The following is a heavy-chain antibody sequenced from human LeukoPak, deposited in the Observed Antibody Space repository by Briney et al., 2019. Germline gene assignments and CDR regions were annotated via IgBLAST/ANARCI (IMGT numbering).Heavy chain of an antibody. J-gene: IGHJ4*02. V-gene: IGHV4-34*01. Sequence: SETLSLTCAVYGGSFSGYYWSWIRQPPGKGLEWIGEINHSGSTNYNPSLKSRVTISVDTSKNQLSLRLTSVTAADTAVYYCATGGDAHKTGQWGQETQVTVSS. CDR3: ATGGDAHKTGQ. CDR2: INHSGST. D-gene: IGHD2-21*01. CDR1: GGSFSGYY.